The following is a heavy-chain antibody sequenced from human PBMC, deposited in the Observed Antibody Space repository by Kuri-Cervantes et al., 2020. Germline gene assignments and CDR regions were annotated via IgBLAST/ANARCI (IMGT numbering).Heavy chain of an antibody. CDR3: ARGSYSSGWLYYYGMDV. V-gene: IGHV3-9*01. Sequence: GGSLRLSCAASGFTFDDYAMHWVRQAPGKGLEWVSGISWNSGSIGYADSVKGRFTISRDNAKNSLYLQMNSLRAEDTALYYCARGSYSSGWLYYYGMDVWGQGTTVTVSS. CDR2: ISWNSGSI. D-gene: IGHD6-19*01. J-gene: IGHJ6*02. CDR1: GFTFDDYA.